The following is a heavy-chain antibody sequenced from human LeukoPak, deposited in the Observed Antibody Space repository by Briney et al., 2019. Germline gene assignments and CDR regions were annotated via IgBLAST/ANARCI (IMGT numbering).Heavy chain of an antibody. CDR2: IYYSGST. Sequence: SETLSLTCTVSGASTSSGLYYWNWFRQPAGKGLEYIGRIYYSGSTNYNPSLKSRVTISVDTSKNQFSLKLSSVTAADTAVYYCARETSQKGAHYMDVWGKGTTVTISS. D-gene: IGHD3-16*01. CDR3: ARETSQKGAHYMDV. J-gene: IGHJ6*03. V-gene: IGHV4-61*10. CDR1: GASTSSGLYY.